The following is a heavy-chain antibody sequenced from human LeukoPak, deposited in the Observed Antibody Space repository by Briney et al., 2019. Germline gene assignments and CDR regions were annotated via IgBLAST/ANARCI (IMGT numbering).Heavy chain of an antibody. CDR3: ARRYCSSTSCYRGVSYYYYGIDV. V-gene: IGHV1-8*01. CDR2: MNPNSGNT. CDR1: GYTFTSYD. Sequence: ASVKVSCKASGYTFTSYDINWVRQATGQGLEWMGWMNPNSGNTGYAQKFQGRVTMTRNTSISTAYMELSSLRSEDTAVYYCARRYCSSTSCYRGVSYYYYGIDVWGQGTTVTVSS. J-gene: IGHJ6*02. D-gene: IGHD2-2*01.